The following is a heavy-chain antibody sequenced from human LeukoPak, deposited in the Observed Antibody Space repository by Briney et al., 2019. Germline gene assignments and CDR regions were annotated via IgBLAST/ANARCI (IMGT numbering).Heavy chain of an antibody. CDR3: VRSTSPPQFDY. CDR2: MNSGSHYK. V-gene: IGHV3-21*01. D-gene: IGHD2-2*01. CDR1: GFNFDTYP. Sequence: PGGSLRLSCAASGFNFDTYPMNWVRQAPGKGLEWASSMNSGSHYKEYAHSVKGRFIISRDNAKNSLYLQMNSLRAEDTAVYYCVRSTSPPQFDYWGQGILVSVSS. J-gene: IGHJ4*02.